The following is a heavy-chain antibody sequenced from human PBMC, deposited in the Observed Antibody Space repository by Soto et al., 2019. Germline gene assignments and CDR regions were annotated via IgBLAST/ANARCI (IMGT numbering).Heavy chain of an antibody. Sequence: QVQLVQSGAEVKKPGASVKVSCKASGYTFTAYGLHWVRQAPGQRLEWMGWINAGNDDTKYSQKFQGRFTITRDTSATTAYMERSSLRSEDTASYYCARGGRMGTLLSYYYGMDVWGQGTTVTVSS. CDR2: INAGNDDT. D-gene: IGHD1-1*01. CDR3: ARGGRMGTLLSYYYGMDV. J-gene: IGHJ6*02. V-gene: IGHV1-3*01. CDR1: GYTFTAYG.